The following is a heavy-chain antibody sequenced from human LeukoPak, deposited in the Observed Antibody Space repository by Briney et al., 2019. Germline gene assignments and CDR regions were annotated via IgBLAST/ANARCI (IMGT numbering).Heavy chain of an antibody. J-gene: IGHJ5*02. CDR1: GGSFSDHS. CDR3: ARGWQVPAAYGPNFWFDP. D-gene: IGHD2-2*01. V-gene: IGHV4-34*01. Sequence: SETLSLTCAVYGGSFSDHSWSWVRQPPGKGLEWIGEINHNGSTTHNPSLRSRVTISVDTSKNQFSLRLGSVTAADTAVYYCARGWQVPAAYGPNFWFDPWGQGTLVTVSP. CDR2: INHNGST.